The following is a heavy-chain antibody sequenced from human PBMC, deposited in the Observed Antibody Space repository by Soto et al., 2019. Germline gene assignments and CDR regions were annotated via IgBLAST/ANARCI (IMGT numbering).Heavy chain of an antibody. CDR1: GFTFSMYW. CDR3: TRGPRSTSTGTGAF. J-gene: IGHJ4*02. V-gene: IGHV3-74*01. D-gene: IGHD1-1*01. Sequence: GGSLRLSCAASGFTFSMYWMHWVRQVPGKGPEWVSRINDDGISTNYADSVKGRFAISRDNAKNTLYLQMNALRVEDTAVYYCTRGPRSTSTGTGAFWGQGTLVTVSS. CDR2: INDDGIST.